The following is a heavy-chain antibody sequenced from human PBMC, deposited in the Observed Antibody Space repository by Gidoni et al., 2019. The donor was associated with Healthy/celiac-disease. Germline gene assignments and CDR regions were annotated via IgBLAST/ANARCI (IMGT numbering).Heavy chain of an antibody. Sequence: EVQLVESGGGLVQPGGSLRLTFPASGFTFGRDTLHWVRKAPGKGLEWVSYISSSSSTIYYADSVKGRFTISRDNAKNSLYLQMNSLRDEDTAVYYCARDNKSGSCYSTKRGDCYLPPEDWGQGTLVTVSS. CDR2: ISSSSSTI. V-gene: IGHV3-48*02. J-gene: IGHJ4*02. D-gene: IGHD2-15*01. CDR3: ARDNKSGSCYSTKRGDCYLPPED. CDR1: GFTFGRDT.